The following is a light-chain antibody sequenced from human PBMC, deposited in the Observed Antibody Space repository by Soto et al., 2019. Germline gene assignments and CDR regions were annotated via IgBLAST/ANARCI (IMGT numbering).Light chain of an antibody. V-gene: IGLV2-14*01. J-gene: IGLJ1*01. CDR2: EVG. CDR1: RSAVGAFNY. Sequence: QSALTQPASVSGSPGQSITISCPGTRSAVGAFNYVSWYLQYPGKAPNLMIYEVGNRPSGVSNRFSGSKSGNTASLTISGLQAEDEADYYCCSYASGSIYVFGTGTKLTVL. CDR3: CSYASGSIYV.